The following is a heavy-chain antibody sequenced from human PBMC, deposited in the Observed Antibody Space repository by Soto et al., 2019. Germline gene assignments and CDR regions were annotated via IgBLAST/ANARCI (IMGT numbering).Heavy chain of an antibody. CDR3: ARVLGRSNRLLVVANPGENAFDI. J-gene: IGHJ3*02. V-gene: IGHV1-18*01. CDR2: ISAYNGNT. Sequence: QVQLVQSGAEVKKPGASVKVSCKASGYTFTSYGISWVRQAPGQGLEWMGWISAYNGNTNYAQKLQGRGTITTDTSTSTAYMELRSLRSDDTAVYYCARVLGRSNRLLVVANPGENAFDIWGQGKMVTVSS. D-gene: IGHD2-15*01. CDR1: GYTFTSYG.